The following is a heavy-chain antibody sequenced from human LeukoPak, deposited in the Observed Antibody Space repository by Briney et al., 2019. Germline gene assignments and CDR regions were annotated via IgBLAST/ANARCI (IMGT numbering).Heavy chain of an antibody. V-gene: IGHV1-2*02. CDR3: ARDLGFNAFDV. D-gene: IGHD7-27*01. J-gene: IGHJ3*01. CDR2: IDPNSGGT. CDR1: GYTFTDNH. Sequence: GASVKVSCKASGYTFTDNHLYWVRQAPGQGLEWMGWIDPNSGGTNFAQNFQGRLTMTRDTSISTAYMELSRLTSDDTTVYYCARDLGFNAFDVWGQGTMVTVSS.